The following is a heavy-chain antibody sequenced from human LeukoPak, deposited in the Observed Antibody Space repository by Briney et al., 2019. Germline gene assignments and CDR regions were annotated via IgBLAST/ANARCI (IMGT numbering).Heavy chain of an antibody. J-gene: IGHJ4*02. Sequence: GGSLRLTCAASGFTVSSYAMTWVRQAPGKGLEWVSAIGYSAGDTYYADSVKGRFTISRDNSMNTLYLQMSSLRADDTALYYCAKDDDGHHHGVDHWGQGTLVTVSS. D-gene: IGHD4-17*01. CDR2: IGYSAGDT. CDR3: AKDDDGHHHGVDH. V-gene: IGHV3-23*01. CDR1: GFTVSSYA.